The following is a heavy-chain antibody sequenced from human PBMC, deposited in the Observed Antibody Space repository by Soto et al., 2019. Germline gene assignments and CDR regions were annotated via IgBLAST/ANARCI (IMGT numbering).Heavy chain of an antibody. CDR1: GFSFISSA. J-gene: IGHJ4*02. D-gene: IGHD2-15*01. V-gene: IGHV3-23*01. CDR2: LSGGGRNT. CDR3: VKASGYCSADNCFSSLFDF. Sequence: PWGSLRLSCAASGFSFISSAMVFFRQSPFKWLEWVSSLSGGGRNTYYADSVKGRFTVSRDNSKNTLFLQMNSLRPEDTAIYYCVKASGYCSADNCFSSLFDFWGPGTLVTVSS.